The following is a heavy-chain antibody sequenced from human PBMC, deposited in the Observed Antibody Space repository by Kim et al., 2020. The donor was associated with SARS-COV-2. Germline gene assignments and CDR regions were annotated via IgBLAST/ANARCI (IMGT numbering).Heavy chain of an antibody. V-gene: IGHV3-20*01. CDR2: INRNSDST. J-gene: IGHJ4*02. D-gene: IGHD3-16*01. CDR1: GFTFDDYC. CDR3: VRGYAGGPFDL. Sequence: GGSLRLSCAASGFTFDDYCMSWVRQAPGKGLEWVSGINRNSDSTGYADSVKGRFTISRDNAKNSLFLQMNSPRAEDTALYHCVRGYAGGPFDLWGQGTLVTVSS.